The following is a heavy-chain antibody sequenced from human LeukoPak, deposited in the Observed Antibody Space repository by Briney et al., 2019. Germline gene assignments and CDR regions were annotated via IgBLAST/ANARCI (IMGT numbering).Heavy chain of an antibody. J-gene: IGHJ3*02. D-gene: IGHD4-17*01. V-gene: IGHV3-23*01. CDR2: IRGSGGTT. CDR1: GFTFSSYG. Sequence: GRSLRLSCAASGFTFSSYGMHWVRQAPGKGLEWVSTIRGSGGTTFYADSVKGRFTISRDNANNTLYLQMNSLRAEDAATYYCARSHMYGDYGEDIWGHGTVVAVSS. CDR3: ARSHMYGDYGEDI.